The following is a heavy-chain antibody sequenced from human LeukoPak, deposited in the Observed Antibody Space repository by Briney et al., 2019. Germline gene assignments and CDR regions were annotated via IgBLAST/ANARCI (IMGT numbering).Heavy chain of an antibody. J-gene: IGHJ6*03. V-gene: IGHV3-23*01. CDR3: GKRPRLELRGWDYNYMDV. Sequence: GGSLRLSCAASGFTFRRYAMNWVRQAPGKGLEWVSGISNSGGSPYYADHVKGRFTISRDNSENSLHLQMNSLRAEDTAVYSCGKRPRLELRGWDYNYMDVWGKGTTVIVSS. D-gene: IGHD1-7*01. CDR1: GFTFRRYA. CDR2: ISNSGGSP.